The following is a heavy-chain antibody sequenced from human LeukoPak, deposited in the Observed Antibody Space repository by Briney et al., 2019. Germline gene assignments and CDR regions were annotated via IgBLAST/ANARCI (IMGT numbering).Heavy chain of an antibody. CDR1: GFSLNNYW. CDR2: IHKDGRVM. D-gene: IGHD3-22*01. CDR3: ASSHDSSGNN. V-gene: IGHV3-7*03. Sequence: LSRGSLRLSCAASGFSLNNYWVHWVRQAPGKGLEWVGNIHKDGRVMFYAASVKGRFTISRDNAKNSLYLDMNSLRDEDTAIYYCASSHDSSGNNWGQGTLVTVTS. J-gene: IGHJ4*02.